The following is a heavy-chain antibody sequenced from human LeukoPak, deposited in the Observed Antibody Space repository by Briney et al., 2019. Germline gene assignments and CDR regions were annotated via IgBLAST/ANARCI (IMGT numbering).Heavy chain of an antibody. CDR2: INPNSGGT. D-gene: IGHD3-10*01. V-gene: IGHV1-2*02. Sequence: ASVKVSCKASGYTFTGYYLHWVRQAPGQGLEWMGWINPNSGGTHCAQKFQGRVTMTRDTSTSTVYMELSSLRSEDTAVYYCARAPGFGELLNNWFDPWGQGTLVTVSS. CDR1: GYTFTGYY. J-gene: IGHJ5*02. CDR3: ARAPGFGELLNNWFDP.